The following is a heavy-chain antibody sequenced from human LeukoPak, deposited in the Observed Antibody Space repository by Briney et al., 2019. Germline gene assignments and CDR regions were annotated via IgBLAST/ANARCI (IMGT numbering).Heavy chain of an antibody. Sequence: PSETLSLTCTVSGGSISSGGYYWSWIRQLPGKGLEWIGYIYYSGSTYYNPSLKSRVTMSVDTSKNQFSLQLTSVTAADTAVYYCAEDRTSYGVVHHWGQGTLVTVSS. V-gene: IGHV4-31*03. CDR3: AEDRTSYGVVHH. CDR1: GGSISSGGYY. CDR2: IYYSGST. D-gene: IGHD1-26*01. J-gene: IGHJ5*02.